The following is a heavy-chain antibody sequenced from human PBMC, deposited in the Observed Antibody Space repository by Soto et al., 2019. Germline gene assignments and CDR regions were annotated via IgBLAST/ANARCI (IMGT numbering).Heavy chain of an antibody. Sequence: SSETLSLTCTVSGGSVSSGSYYWSWIRQPPGKGLEWIGYIYYSGSTNYNPSLKSRVTISVDTSKNQFSLKLSSVTAADTAVYYCARDRGDRTVDTAMYFDYWGQGTLVTVSS. J-gene: IGHJ4*02. CDR1: GGSVSSGSYY. D-gene: IGHD5-18*01. V-gene: IGHV4-61*01. CDR3: ARDRGDRTVDTAMYFDY. CDR2: IYYSGST.